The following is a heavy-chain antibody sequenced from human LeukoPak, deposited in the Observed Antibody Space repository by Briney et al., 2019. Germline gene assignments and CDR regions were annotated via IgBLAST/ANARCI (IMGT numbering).Heavy chain of an antibody. Sequence: SETLSLTCTVSGGSITSGTYYWSWIRQPAGKGLEWIGRIYISGSTIYNPSLESRVTISVDTSKNQFSLKLRSVTAADTAVYYCAREAYCGGDCYSGFDYWGQGTLVTVSS. D-gene: IGHD2-21*02. CDR3: AREAYCGGDCYSGFDY. J-gene: IGHJ4*02. V-gene: IGHV4-61*02. CDR2: IYISGST. CDR1: GGSITSGTYY.